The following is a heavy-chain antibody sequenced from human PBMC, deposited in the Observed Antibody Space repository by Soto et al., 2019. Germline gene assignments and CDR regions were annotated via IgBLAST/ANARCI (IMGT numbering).Heavy chain of an antibody. CDR2: IIPIFGTA. D-gene: IGHD6-13*01. Sequence: ASVKVSCKASGGTFSSYAISWVRQAPGQGLEWMGGIIPIFGTANYAQKFQGRVTITADESTSTAYMELSSLRSEDTAVYHCARYRYSSSYFYYFDYWGQGTLVTVSS. CDR1: GGTFSSYA. V-gene: IGHV1-69*13. CDR3: ARYRYSSSYFYYFDY. J-gene: IGHJ4*02.